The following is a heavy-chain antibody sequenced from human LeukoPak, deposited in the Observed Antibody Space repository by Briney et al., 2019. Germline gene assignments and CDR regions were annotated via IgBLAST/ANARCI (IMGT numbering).Heavy chain of an antibody. CDR2: INPNSGGT. D-gene: IGHD6-19*01. J-gene: IGHJ4*02. CDR1: GYTFTGYY. Sequence: ASVKVSCKASGYTFTGYYMHWVRQAPGQGLEWMGWINPNSGGTNYAQKLQGRVTMTRDTSISTAYMELSRLRSDDTAVYYCARERARSSGWHRLDYWGQGTLVTVSS. CDR3: ARERARSSGWHRLDY. V-gene: IGHV1-2*02.